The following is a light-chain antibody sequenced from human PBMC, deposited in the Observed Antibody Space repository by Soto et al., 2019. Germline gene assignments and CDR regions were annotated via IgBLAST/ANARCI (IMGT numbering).Light chain of an antibody. CDR1: QDISDY. V-gene: IGKV1-33*01. CDR2: DAS. J-gene: IGKJ1*01. CDR3: QQYDNLSWT. Sequence: DIQRTQSPSSLSASAGDRVTITCQAGQDISDYLNWYQQKPGKAPKLLIYDASNLETGVPSRFSGSGSGTDFTFTISSLQPEDIATYYCQQYDNLSWTFGQGTKVDIK.